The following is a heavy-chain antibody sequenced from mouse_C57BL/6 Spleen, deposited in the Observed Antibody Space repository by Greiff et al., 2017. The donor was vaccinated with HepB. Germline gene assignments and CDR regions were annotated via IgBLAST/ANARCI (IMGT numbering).Heavy chain of an antibody. V-gene: IGHV1-55*01. CDR2: IYPGSGST. J-gene: IGHJ3*01. CDR3: ARAQTAQTPAWFAY. Sequence: VQLQQPGAELVKPGASVKMSCKASSYTFTSYWITWVKQRPGQGLEWIGDIYPGSGSTNYNEKFKSKATLTVDTSSSTAYMQLSSLTSEDSAVYYCARAQTAQTPAWFAYWGQGTLVTVSA. CDR1: SYTFTSYW. D-gene: IGHD3-2*02.